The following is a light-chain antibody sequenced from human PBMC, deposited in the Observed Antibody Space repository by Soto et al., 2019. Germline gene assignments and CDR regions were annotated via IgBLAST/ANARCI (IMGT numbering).Light chain of an antibody. Sequence: EIVLTQSPGTLSLSQGERATLSCRASQSVSSSYLAWYKQKPGQAPRLLIYGASSRSTGIPDRFSGSGSGTDFTLTISRLEPEDFAVYYGQQDSSSPWTFGQGTKVEIK. CDR1: QSVSSSY. J-gene: IGKJ1*01. V-gene: IGKV3-20*01. CDR2: GAS. CDR3: QQDSSSPWT.